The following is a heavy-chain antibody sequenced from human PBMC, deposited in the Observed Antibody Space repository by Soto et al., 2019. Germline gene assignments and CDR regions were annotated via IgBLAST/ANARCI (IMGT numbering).Heavy chain of an antibody. Sequence: SETLSLTCTVSGGSISSSSYYWGWIRQPPGKGLEWIGSIYYSGSTYYNPSLKSRVTISVDTSKNQFSLKLSSVTAADTAVYYCARHLLTMVRGFYYYYYMDVWGKGTTVTVSS. CDR2: IYYSGST. CDR1: GGSISSSSYY. CDR3: ARHLLTMVRGFYYYYYMDV. J-gene: IGHJ6*03. V-gene: IGHV4-39*01. D-gene: IGHD3-10*01.